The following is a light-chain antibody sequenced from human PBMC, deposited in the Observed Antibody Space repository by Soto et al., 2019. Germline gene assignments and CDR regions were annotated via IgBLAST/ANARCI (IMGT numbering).Light chain of an antibody. J-gene: IGLJ1*01. Sequence: QSALTQPASVSGSPGQSITISCTGTSSDVGNYNLVSWYQHHPGKAPKLMIYEVSKRPSGVSNRFSGSKSGDTAYLTIAGLQAEDEADYYCCSYAGSNYVFGTGTKLTVL. CDR1: SSDVGNYNL. CDR3: CSYAGSNYV. CDR2: EVS. V-gene: IGLV2-23*02.